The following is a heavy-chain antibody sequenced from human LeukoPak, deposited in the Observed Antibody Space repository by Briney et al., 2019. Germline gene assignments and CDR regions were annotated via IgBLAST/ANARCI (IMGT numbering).Heavy chain of an antibody. CDR1: GFTFSYHW. J-gene: IGHJ4*02. V-gene: IGHV3-7*01. D-gene: IGHD1-1*01. CDR2: IKNDGTVK. Sequence: GGSLTLSCAASGFTFSYHWMTWVRQAPGKGLEWVANIKNDGTVKNYVDSVKGRFTISRDNAKNSLYLQMNSLRAEDTAVYYCARDAGDYWGQGTLVTVSS. CDR3: ARDAGDY.